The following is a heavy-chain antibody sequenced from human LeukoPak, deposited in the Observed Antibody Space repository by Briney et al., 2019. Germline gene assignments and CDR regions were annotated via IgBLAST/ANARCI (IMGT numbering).Heavy chain of an antibody. CDR2: FSYSGST. Sequence: SETLSLTCTVSGGSISSNSYYWGWIRQPPGKGLEYIGSFSYSGSTYYNPSLKSRVTISVDTSKNQFSLKMSSVTAADTAVYYCASLSKYYYESRGFFDYWGQGTLVTVSS. D-gene: IGHD3-22*01. V-gene: IGHV4-39*01. CDR3: ASLSKYYYESRGFFDY. CDR1: GGSISSNSYY. J-gene: IGHJ4*02.